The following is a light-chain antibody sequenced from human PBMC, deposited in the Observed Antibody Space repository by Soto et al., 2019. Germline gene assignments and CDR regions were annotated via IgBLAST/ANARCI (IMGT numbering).Light chain of an antibody. V-gene: IGKV1-39*01. CDR3: QQTSAAPFT. Sequence: DIQMAQSPSSLSASVGDTITITCRASRNINTYLNWYQQKPGKAPKLLIFGASSLQSGVPSRFSGSGSRTYFTLTINSLQPEDFATYCCQQTSAAPFTFGPGTKVDIK. CDR2: GAS. J-gene: IGKJ3*01. CDR1: RNINTY.